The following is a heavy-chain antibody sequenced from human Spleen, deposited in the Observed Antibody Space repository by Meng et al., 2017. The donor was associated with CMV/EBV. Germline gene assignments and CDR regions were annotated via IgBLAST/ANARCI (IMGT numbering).Heavy chain of an antibody. D-gene: IGHD1-14*01. Sequence: SCKASGYTFTGFYIQWVRQAPGQGLEWMGWINPNSGVTIYAQKFQDRVTMTRDTSISTAYMELSRLKSDDTAMYYCAKGHNRIPFDYWGQGTLVTVSS. V-gene: IGHV1-2*02. CDR3: AKGHNRIPFDY. CDR1: GYTFTGFY. CDR2: INPNSGVT. J-gene: IGHJ4*02.